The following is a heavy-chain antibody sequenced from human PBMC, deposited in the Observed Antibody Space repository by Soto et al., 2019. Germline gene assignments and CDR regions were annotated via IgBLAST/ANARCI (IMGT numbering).Heavy chain of an antibody. CDR3: ARGLWFGELNYYYYYGMDV. Sequence: PGGSLRLSCAASGFTFSSYSMNWVRQAPGKGLEWVSSISSSSSYIYYADSVKGRFTISRDNAKNSLYLQMNSLRAEDTAVYYCARGLWFGELNYYYYYGMDVWGQGTTVTVSS. CDR2: ISSSSSYI. D-gene: IGHD3-10*01. J-gene: IGHJ6*02. CDR1: GFTFSSYS. V-gene: IGHV3-21*01.